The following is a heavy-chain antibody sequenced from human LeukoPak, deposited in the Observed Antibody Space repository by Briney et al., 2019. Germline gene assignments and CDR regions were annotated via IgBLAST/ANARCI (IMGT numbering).Heavy chain of an antibody. D-gene: IGHD3-3*01. J-gene: IGHJ4*02. V-gene: IGHV4-59*11. Sequence: SETLSLTCTVSGGSISSHYWTWIRQPPVKGLEWIGDISNSGSTSYNPSLKSRVTISIDASKNQFSLKLSSVTAADTAVYYCARAQRPTEKYYDFWSGYYPPYFDYWGQGTLVTVYS. CDR1: GGSISSHY. CDR2: ISNSGST. CDR3: ARAQRPTEKYYDFWSGYYPPYFDY.